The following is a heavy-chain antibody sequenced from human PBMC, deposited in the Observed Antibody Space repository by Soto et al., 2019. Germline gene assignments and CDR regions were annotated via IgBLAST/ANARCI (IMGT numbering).Heavy chain of an antibody. CDR1: GGTFSSYT. J-gene: IGHJ6*02. CDR2: IIPILGIA. V-gene: IGHV1-69*02. CDR3: ASLMSSGYYYGMDV. D-gene: IGHD3-10*01. Sequence: QVQLVQSGAEVKKPGPSVKVSCKASGGTFSSYTIIWVRQAPGQAVEWMGRIIPILGIANYAQKFQGRVTITADKSTRTAYMELSSLISEDTAVYYCASLMSSGYYYGMDVLGQGTTVTVSS.